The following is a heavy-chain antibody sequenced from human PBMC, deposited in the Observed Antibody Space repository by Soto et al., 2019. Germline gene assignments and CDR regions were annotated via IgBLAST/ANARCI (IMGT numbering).Heavy chain of an antibody. CDR3: ARCSGGSWNWFDP. CDR1: GNTFSSYA. Sequence: QVQLVQSGAEVKKPGSSVKVSCKASGNTFSSYAISWVRQAPGQGLEWMGGIIPIFGTTNYAQKFQGRVTITADESISPTYIELSSLISEDTAVYYCARCSGGSWNWFDPWGQGTLVTVSS. V-gene: IGHV1-69*12. D-gene: IGHD6-25*01. CDR2: IIPIFGTT. J-gene: IGHJ5*02.